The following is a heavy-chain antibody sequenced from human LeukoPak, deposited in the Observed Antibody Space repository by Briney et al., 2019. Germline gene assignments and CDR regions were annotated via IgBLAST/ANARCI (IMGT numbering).Heavy chain of an antibody. J-gene: IGHJ5*02. V-gene: IGHV4-39*01. Sequence: SETLSLTCTVSGDSIISSSYYWGWSRQPPGKGLEWIVSIYYSGSTYYNPSLKTRVTISVDTSKNQFSLKLSSVTAADTAVYYCATTFTIFGPFDPWGQGTLVTVSS. CDR1: GDSIISSSYY. CDR3: ATTFTIFGPFDP. CDR2: IYYSGST. D-gene: IGHD3-3*01.